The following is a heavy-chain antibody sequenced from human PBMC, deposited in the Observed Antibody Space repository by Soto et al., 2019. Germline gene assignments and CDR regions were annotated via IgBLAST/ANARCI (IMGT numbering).Heavy chain of an antibody. Sequence: SVKVSCKASGGTFSSYAISWVRQAPGQGLEWMGGIIPTFGTANYAQKFQGRVTITADESTSTAYMELSSLRSEDTAVYYCATYYYGSGSYYDPMLSHFDYWGQGTLVTVSS. V-gene: IGHV1-69*13. CDR1: GGTFSSYA. CDR3: ATYYYGSGSYYDPMLSHFDY. D-gene: IGHD3-10*01. CDR2: IIPTFGTA. J-gene: IGHJ4*02.